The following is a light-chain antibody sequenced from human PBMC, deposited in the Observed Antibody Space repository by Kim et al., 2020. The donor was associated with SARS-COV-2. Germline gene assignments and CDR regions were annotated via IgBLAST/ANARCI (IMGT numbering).Light chain of an antibody. CDR1: QSVSTW. CDR2: APS. J-gene: IGKJ1*01. CDR3: QEYSSYLRT. V-gene: IGKV1-5*03. Sequence: DIHMTQSPSTLSASVGDRVTITCRASQSVSTWLAWYQQKPGEAPKVLISAPSTLESGVPSRFSGSGSETEFTLTASSLQSDDFATFNGQEYSSYLRTFGPGTKVDIK.